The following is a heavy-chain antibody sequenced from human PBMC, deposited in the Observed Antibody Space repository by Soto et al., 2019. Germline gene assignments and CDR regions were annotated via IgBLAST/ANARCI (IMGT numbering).Heavy chain of an antibody. J-gene: IGHJ4*01. D-gene: IGHD2-2*01. Sequence: SGPTLVNPTQTLTLTCTFSGFSLSTSGLGVAWIRQPPGKPLEWLALIYWHGIERYSPSLKSRLTITKDTSKNEVVLTMTNMDPLDTATIYCAHTRVPDTLDYWGQGTLVTVSS. CDR2: IYWHGIE. V-gene: IGHV2-5*01. CDR3: AHTRVPDTLDY. CDR1: GFSLSTSGLG.